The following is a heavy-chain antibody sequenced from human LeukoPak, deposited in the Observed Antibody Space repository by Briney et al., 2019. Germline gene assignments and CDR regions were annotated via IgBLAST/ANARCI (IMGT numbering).Heavy chain of an antibody. D-gene: IGHD2-15*01. V-gene: IGHV4-39*01. Sequence: WVRQAPGKGLEWVGSIYYSGGTYYNPSLKSRVTISVDTSKNQFPLKLSSVTAADTAVYYCARLGGLHCSGRSCAIDYWGQGNLVTVSS. CDR3: ARLGGLHCSGRSCAIDY. J-gene: IGHJ4*02. CDR2: IYYSGGT.